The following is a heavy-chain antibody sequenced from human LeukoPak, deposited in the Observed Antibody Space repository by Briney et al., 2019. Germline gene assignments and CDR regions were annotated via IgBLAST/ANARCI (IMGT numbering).Heavy chain of an antibody. Sequence: GGSLRLSCAASGFTFSSYEMNWVRQAPGKGLEWVSYISSSGSTIYYAYSVKGRFTISRDNAKTSLYLQMNSLRAEDTAVYYCARDKKQWLVRWYFDLWGRGTLVTVSS. CDR3: ARDKKQWLVRWYFDL. CDR2: ISSSGSTI. D-gene: IGHD6-19*01. J-gene: IGHJ2*01. V-gene: IGHV3-48*03. CDR1: GFTFSSYE.